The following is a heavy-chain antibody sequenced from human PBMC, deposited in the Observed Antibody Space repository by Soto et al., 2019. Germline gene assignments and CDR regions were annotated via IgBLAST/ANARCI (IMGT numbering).Heavy chain of an antibody. Sequence: EVQLLESGGGLVQPGGSLRLSCAASGFTFSSYAMSWVRQAPGKGLEWVSAISGSGGSTYYADSVKGRFTISRDNSKNTLYLQMNSLRAEDTDVYYCAKGGLYSSSSAGNFDYWGQGTLVTVSS. V-gene: IGHV3-23*01. CDR1: GFTFSSYA. CDR3: AKGGLYSSSSAGNFDY. J-gene: IGHJ4*02. CDR2: ISGSGGST. D-gene: IGHD6-6*01.